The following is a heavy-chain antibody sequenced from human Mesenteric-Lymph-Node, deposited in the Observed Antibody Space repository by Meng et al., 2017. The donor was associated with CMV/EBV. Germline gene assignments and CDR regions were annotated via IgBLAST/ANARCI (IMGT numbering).Heavy chain of an antibody. J-gene: IGHJ4*02. D-gene: IGHD4-17*01. CDR1: GGSISSSSYC. Sequence: VSGGSISSSSYCWGWIRQPPGKGLEWIGGLYYSGSTFYNPSLKSRVTISVDTSKNQFSLKLSSVTAADTAVYYCASRPYYGDSTFDYWGQGTLVTVSS. CDR3: ASRPYYGDSTFDY. V-gene: IGHV4-39*01. CDR2: LYYSGST.